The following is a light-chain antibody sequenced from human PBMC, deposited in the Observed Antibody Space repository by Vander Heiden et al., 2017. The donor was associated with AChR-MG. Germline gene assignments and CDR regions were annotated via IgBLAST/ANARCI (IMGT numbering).Light chain of an antibody. Sequence: SHKLTQPPSVSVSPGQTATITCSGDNLGDKYVSWYQQKPGQPPLLVIYQKDKRPSGIPERFSGSNSGNTATLTISGTQSVDEADFFCQAWDSRSNCVFGGGTKLTVL. CDR1: NLGDKY. CDR2: QKD. J-gene: IGLJ3*02. CDR3: QAWDSRSNCV. V-gene: IGLV3-1*01.